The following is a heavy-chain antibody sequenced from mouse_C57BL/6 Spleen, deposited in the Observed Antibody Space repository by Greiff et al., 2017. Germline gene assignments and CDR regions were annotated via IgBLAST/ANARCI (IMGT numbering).Heavy chain of an antibody. CDR3: AREGYDGYYFDV. D-gene: IGHD2-3*01. CDR1: GYAFSSSW. V-gene: IGHV1-82*01. Sequence: QVQLQQSGPELVKPGASVKISCKASGYAFSSSWMNWVKQRPGKGLEWIGRIYPGDGDTNYNGKFKGKATLTADKSSSTAYMQLSSLTSEDSAVYFCAREGYDGYYFDVWGTGTTVTVSS. J-gene: IGHJ1*03. CDR2: IYPGDGDT.